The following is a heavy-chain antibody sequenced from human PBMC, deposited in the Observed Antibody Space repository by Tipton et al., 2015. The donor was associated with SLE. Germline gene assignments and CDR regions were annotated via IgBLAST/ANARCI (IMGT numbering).Heavy chain of an antibody. CDR1: GYTSIDNY. V-gene: IGHV1-2*02. D-gene: IGHD3-3*01. J-gene: IGHJ4*02. CDR2: IDPIRGDT. Sequence: QSGAEVKKPGASVKVSCTASGYTSIDNYMHWVRQAPGQGLEWMGWIDPIRGDTSYAQKFQGRVNLTLDTSTSTAYMDLTSLKADDTAVYYCARDSGGDYDYYFESWGQGTLVTVSS. CDR3: ARDSGGDYDYYFES.